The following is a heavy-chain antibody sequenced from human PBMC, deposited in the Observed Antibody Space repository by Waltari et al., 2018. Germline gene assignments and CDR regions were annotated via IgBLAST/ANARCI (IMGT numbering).Heavy chain of an antibody. J-gene: IGHJ4*02. CDR2: ISSNGDST. CDR3: VKVSIAVANTDY. D-gene: IGHD6-19*01. CDR1: GFTFSTYA. V-gene: IGHV3-64D*06. Sequence: EVQLVESGGNLVQPGGSLRLSCSASGFTFSTYAMHWVRQAPGKGLEEVSAISSNGDSTYYADSVKGRFTISRDNSKNTVYLQMSSLRVEDTAVYYCVKVSIAVANTDYWGQGTLVTVSS.